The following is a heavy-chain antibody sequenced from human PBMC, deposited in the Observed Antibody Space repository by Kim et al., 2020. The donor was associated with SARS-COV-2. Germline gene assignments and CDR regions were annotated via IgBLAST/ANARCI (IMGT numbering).Heavy chain of an antibody. CDR3: AKARGLLWFGELFHPLFDY. D-gene: IGHD3-10*01. CDR2: ISGSGGST. Sequence: GGSLRLSCAASGFTFSSYAMSWVRQAPGKGLEWVSAISGSGGSTYYADSVKGRFTISRDNSKNTLYLQMNSLRAEDTAVYYCAKARGLLWFGELFHPLFDYWGQGTLVTVSS. V-gene: IGHV3-23*01. J-gene: IGHJ4*02. CDR1: GFTFSSYA.